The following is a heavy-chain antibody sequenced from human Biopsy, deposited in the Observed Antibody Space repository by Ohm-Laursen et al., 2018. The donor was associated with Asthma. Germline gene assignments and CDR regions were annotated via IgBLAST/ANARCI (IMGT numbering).Heavy chain of an antibody. Sequence: SPRLSCTATGFAFRAFAMHWVRQAPGKGLEWVAVISYDGNHKFYEDSVKGRFTISRDNSKNTLYLQMNSLRTEDTAVYYCAKRRGYSGHDNDYWGQGTLVIVSS. V-gene: IGHV3-30*18. CDR3: AKRRGYSGHDNDY. CDR1: GFAFRAFA. D-gene: IGHD5-12*01. CDR2: ISYDGNHK. J-gene: IGHJ4*02.